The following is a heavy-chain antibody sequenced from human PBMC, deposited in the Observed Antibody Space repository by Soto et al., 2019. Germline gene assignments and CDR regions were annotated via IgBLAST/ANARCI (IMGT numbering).Heavy chain of an antibody. Sequence: SETLSLTCTVSGGSISSYYWSWIRQPPGKGLEWIGYIYETGTTNYNPSLKSRVTISVDTSKNQLSLKLTSVTAADTAVYYCARVSGGGRYYYYYYYMDVWGKGTTVTVSS. CDR1: GGSISSYY. CDR3: ARVSGGGRYYYYYYYMDV. D-gene: IGHD2-15*01. CDR2: IYETGTT. V-gene: IGHV4-59*01. J-gene: IGHJ6*03.